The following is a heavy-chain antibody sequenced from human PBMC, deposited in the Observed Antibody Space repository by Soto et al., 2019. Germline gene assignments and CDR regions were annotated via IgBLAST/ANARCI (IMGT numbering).Heavy chain of an antibody. D-gene: IGHD6-13*01. CDR3: ARHIAAAGTNWFDT. J-gene: IGHJ5*02. V-gene: IGHV4-4*07. CDR2: IYTSGST. CDR1: GGSISSYY. Sequence: SETLSLTCTVSGGSISSYYWSWIRQPAGKGLEWIGRIYTSGSTNYNPSLKSRVTMSVDTSKNQFSLKLSSVTAADTAVYYCARHIAAAGTNWFDTWGQGTLVTVSS.